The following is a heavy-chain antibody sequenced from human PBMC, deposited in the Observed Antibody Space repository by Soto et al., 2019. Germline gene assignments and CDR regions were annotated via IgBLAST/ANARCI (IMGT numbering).Heavy chain of an antibody. J-gene: IGHJ6*02. CDR2: IYYSGST. D-gene: IGHD3-10*01. CDR3: ARDRSHVGSDYYYGMDV. Sequence: PSETLSLTCTVSGGSISSGGYYWSWIRQHPGKGLEWIGYIYYSGSTYYNPSLKSRVTISVDTSKNQFSLKLSSVTAADTAVYYCARDRSHVGSDYYYGMDVWGQGTTVTVS. CDR1: GGSISSGGYY. V-gene: IGHV4-31*03.